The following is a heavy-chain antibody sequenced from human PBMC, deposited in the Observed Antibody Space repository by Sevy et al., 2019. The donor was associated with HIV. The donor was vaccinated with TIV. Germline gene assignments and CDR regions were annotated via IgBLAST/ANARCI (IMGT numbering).Heavy chain of an antibody. Sequence: GGSLRLSCAASGFTFSSYAMSWVRQAPGKGLEWVSAISGSGGSTYYADSVKGRFTISRDKSKNTRYLQMNSLRAEDTAVYYCAKDRRKRWLQSTEWGYFDYWGQGTLVTVSS. J-gene: IGHJ4*02. V-gene: IGHV3-23*01. CDR3: AKDRRKRWLQSTEWGYFDY. D-gene: IGHD5-12*01. CDR1: GFTFSSYA. CDR2: ISGSGGST.